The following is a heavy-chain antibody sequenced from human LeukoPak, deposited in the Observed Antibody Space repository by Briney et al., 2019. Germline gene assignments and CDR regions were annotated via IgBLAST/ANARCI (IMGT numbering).Heavy chain of an antibody. D-gene: IGHD6-13*01. Sequence: KPSETLSLTCAVYGGSFSGYYWSWIRQPPGKGLEWIGEINHSGSTNYNPSLKSRVTISVDTSKNQFSLKLSSVTAEDTAVYYCARGGSSWYPSDAFDIWGQGTMVTVSS. CDR1: GGSFSGYY. J-gene: IGHJ3*02. CDR2: INHSGST. V-gene: IGHV4-34*01. CDR3: ARGGSSWYPSDAFDI.